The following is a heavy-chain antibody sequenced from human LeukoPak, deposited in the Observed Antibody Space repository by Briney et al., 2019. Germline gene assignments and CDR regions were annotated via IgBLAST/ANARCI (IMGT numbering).Heavy chain of an antibody. CDR2: ISGSSSYI. V-gene: IGHV3-21*01. CDR3: ARDRRITIFGVDQGGFDY. J-gene: IGHJ4*02. D-gene: IGHD3-3*01. CDR1: GFTFSTYN. Sequence: GGSLRLSCAASGFTFSTYNMNWVRQAPGKGLEWVSSISGSSSYIYYADSVKGRFSISRDNAKNSLYLQMNSLRAEDTAVYYCARDRRITIFGVDQGGFDYWGQGTLVTVS.